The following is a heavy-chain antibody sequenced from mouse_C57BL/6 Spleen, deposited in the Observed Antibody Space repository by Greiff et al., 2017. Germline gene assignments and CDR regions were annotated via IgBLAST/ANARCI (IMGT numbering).Heavy chain of an antibody. CDR3: ARRDDYASAGFAY. J-gene: IGHJ3*01. Sequence: QVQLQQPGAELVRPGTSVKLSCKASGYTFTSYWMHWVKQRPGQGLEWIGVIDPSDSYTNYNQKFKGKATLTVDTSSSTAYMQLSSLTSEDSAVXYCARRDDYASAGFAYWGQGTLVTVSA. V-gene: IGHV1-59*01. CDR2: IDPSDSYT. CDR1: GYTFTSYW. D-gene: IGHD2-4*01.